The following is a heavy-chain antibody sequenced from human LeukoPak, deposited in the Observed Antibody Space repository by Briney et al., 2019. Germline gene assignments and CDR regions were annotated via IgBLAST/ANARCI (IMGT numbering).Heavy chain of an antibody. CDR3: ATPEEGATLLKY. D-gene: IGHD1-26*01. CDR2: INHSGST. Sequence: SETLSLTCAVYGGSFSGYYWSRIRQPPGKGLEWIGEINHSGSTNYNPSLKSRVTISVDTSKNQFSLKLSSVTAADTAVYYCATPEEGATLLKYWGQGTLVTVSS. CDR1: GGSFSGYY. V-gene: IGHV4-34*01. J-gene: IGHJ4*02.